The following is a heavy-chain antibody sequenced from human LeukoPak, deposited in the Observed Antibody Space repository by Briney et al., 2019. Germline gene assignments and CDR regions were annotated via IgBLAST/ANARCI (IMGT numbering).Heavy chain of an antibody. CDR3: AREVEGYGSGVSEI. CDR1: GGSAGNYY. CDR2: INIGGST. V-gene: IGHV4-4*07. D-gene: IGHD3-10*01. J-gene: IGHJ3*02. Sequence: SETLSLTCTVSGGSAGNYYWSWVRQPAGKGLEWIGRINIGGSTNYNASLKSRVTMSLDTSKNQFSLNLNSVTAADTAVYYCAREVEGYGSGVSEIWGQGTMVTVSS.